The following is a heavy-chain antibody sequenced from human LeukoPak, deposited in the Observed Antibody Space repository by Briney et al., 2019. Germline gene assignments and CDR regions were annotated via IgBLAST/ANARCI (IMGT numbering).Heavy chain of an antibody. V-gene: IGHV1-2*02. CDR2: INPNSGGT. J-gene: IGHJ4*02. CDR3: ARAYYYDSSGYYPLDY. D-gene: IGHD3-22*01. Sequence: ASVKVSCKASGYTFTGYYVHWVRQAPGQGLEWMGWINPNSGGTNYAQKFQGRVTMTRDTSISTAYMELNSLSSDDTAVYYCARAYYYDSSGYYPLDYWGQGTLVTVSS. CDR1: GYTFTGYY.